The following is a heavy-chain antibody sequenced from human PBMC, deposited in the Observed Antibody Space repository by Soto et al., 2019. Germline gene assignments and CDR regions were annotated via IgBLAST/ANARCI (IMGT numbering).Heavy chain of an antibody. CDR2: INHSGST. D-gene: IGHD3-10*01. CDR1: GGSFSGYY. J-gene: IGHJ6*02. Sequence: QVQLQQWGAGLLKPSETLSLTCAVYGGSFSGYYWSWIRQPPGKGLGWIGEINHSGSTNYNPSLKSRVTISVDTSKNQFSLKLSSVTAADTAVYYCARAITMVRGVIYGMDVWGQGTTVTVSS. CDR3: ARAITMVRGVIYGMDV. V-gene: IGHV4-34*01.